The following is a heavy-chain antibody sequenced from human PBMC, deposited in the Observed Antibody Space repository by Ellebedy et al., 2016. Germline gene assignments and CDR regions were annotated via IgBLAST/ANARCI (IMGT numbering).Heavy chain of an antibody. J-gene: IGHJ4*02. V-gene: IGHV3-43*01. D-gene: IGHD3-3*01. CDR3: TRDGSEWSRDY. CDR1: GFTFDDYT. CDR2: ISWDGGST. Sequence: GESLKISXAASGFTFDDYTMHWVRQAPGKGLEWVSLISWDGGSTYYADSVKGRFTISRDNAMNSVYLQLNSLSVEDTAVYYCTRDGSEWSRDYWGQGTLVTVSS.